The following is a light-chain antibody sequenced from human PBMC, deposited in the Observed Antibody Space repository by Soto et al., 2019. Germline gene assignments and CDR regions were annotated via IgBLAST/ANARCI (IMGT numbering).Light chain of an antibody. Sequence: DIQMTQSPSSLSASVGDRVTITCRASQSISSYLNWYQQKPGKAPKLLIYAASSLERGVPSRFSGSGSGTDFTLTISSLQPEDFATYYCQQSYSTLGGTFGQGTKLEIK. CDR2: AAS. CDR1: QSISSY. V-gene: IGKV1-39*01. J-gene: IGKJ2*02. CDR3: QQSYSTLGGT.